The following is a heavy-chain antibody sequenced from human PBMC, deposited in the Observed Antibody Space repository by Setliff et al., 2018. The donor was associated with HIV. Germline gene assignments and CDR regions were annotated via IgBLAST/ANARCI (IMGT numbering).Heavy chain of an antibody. Sequence: GESLKISCQGSGYSFTRYWIDWVRQMPGKGLEWMGIIFPGDSDTRFSPSFQGQVSLSVDKSATTAYLHWSSLKASDTAMYYCVRRDGYKFDYWGQGTLVTVSS. V-gene: IGHV5-51*01. J-gene: IGHJ4*02. CDR1: GYSFTRYW. D-gene: IGHD5-12*01. CDR3: VRRDGYKFDY. CDR2: IFPGDSDT.